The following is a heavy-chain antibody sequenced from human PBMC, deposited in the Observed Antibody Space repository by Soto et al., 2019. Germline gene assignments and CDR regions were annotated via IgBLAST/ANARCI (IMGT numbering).Heavy chain of an antibody. D-gene: IGHD6-13*01. Sequence: ASVKVSCKASGYTFTSYGISWVRQAPGQGLEWMGWISAYNGNTNYAQKLQGRVTMTTDTSTSTAYMELRSLRSDDTAVYYCARDSGDSSSWTTFDYWGQGTLVTVSS. J-gene: IGHJ4*02. CDR1: GYTFTSYG. CDR3: ARDSGDSSSWTTFDY. V-gene: IGHV1-18*01. CDR2: ISAYNGNT.